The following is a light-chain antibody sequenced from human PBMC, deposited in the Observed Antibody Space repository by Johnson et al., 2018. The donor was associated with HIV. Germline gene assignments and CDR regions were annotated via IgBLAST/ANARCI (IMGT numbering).Light chain of an antibody. CDR2: KDS. J-gene: IGLJ1*01. V-gene: IGLV3-27*01. CDR3: YSAADNNFV. CDR1: VLAKKY. Sequence: VLTQPSSVSVSPGQTARITCSGDVLAKKYARWFQQKPVQAPVLVIYKDSERPSGIPERFSGSSSGTTVTLTISRAQVEDEAYYYCYSAADNNFVFGTGTKVTVL.